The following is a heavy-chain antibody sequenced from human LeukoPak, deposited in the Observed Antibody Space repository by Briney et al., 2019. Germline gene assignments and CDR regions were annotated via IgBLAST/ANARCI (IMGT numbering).Heavy chain of an antibody. CDR3: AREGITIFGQGSS. CDR2: IIPVFGTT. V-gene: IGHV1-69*05. J-gene: IGHJ4*02. Sequence: SVKVSCKASGGTFSSYRITWLRQAPGQGLEWVGRIIPVFGTTNYAQKFQGRLTITTDESTSTAYMELSSLRSEDTAVYYCAREGITIFGQGSSWGQGTLVTVSS. D-gene: IGHD3-3*01. CDR1: GGTFSSYR.